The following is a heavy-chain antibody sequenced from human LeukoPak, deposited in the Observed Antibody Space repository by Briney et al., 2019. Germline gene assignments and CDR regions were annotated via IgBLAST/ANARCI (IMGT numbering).Heavy chain of an antibody. V-gene: IGHV1-18*01. CDR1: GYIFTSYG. CDR3: ATGYSYGYFDY. Sequence: ASVKVSCKVSGYIFTSYGISWVRQAPGQGLEWMGWISAYNGNTNYAQKLQGRVTMTTDTSTSTAYMELRSLRSDDTAVYYCATGYSYGYFDYWGQGTLVTVSS. CDR2: ISAYNGNT. D-gene: IGHD5-18*01. J-gene: IGHJ4*02.